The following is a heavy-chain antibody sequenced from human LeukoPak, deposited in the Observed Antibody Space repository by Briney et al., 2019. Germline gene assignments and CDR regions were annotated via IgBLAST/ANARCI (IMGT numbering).Heavy chain of an antibody. CDR2: IYNSGNT. D-gene: IGHD3-22*01. CDR3: ARVTGYMIEDYFDY. Sequence: SQTLSLTCTVSGGSISSGSYYWNWIRQPAGKGLEWIGRIYNSGNTNYNPSLKSRVTISVDTSKNQFSLRLSSVTAADTAVYYCARVTGYMIEDYFDYWGQGALVTVSS. V-gene: IGHV4-61*02. J-gene: IGHJ4*02. CDR1: GGSISSGSYY.